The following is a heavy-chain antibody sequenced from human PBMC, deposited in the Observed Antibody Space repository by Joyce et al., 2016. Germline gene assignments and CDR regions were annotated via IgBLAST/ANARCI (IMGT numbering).Heavy chain of an antibody. CDR3: ATDRPPSVFDGYDYYGLDV. CDR1: GGTFSSYS. D-gene: IGHD2-21*02. J-gene: IGHJ6*02. V-gene: IGHV1-69*01. CDR2: ISPFYGTP. Sequence: QVQLVQSGAEVKKPGSSVKVSCKASGGTFSSYSINWVRQAPGQGLEWMGGISPFYGTPNYAQKFQGRVTITADGSTSTVSMAFTSLRSEDTAVYYCATDRPPSVFDGYDYYGLDVWGQGTIVTVSS.